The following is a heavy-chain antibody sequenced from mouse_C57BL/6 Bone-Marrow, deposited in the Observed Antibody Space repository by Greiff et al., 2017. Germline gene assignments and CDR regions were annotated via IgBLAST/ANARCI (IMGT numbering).Heavy chain of an antibody. Sequence: SGPELVKPGASVKISCKASGYSFTGYYMNWVKQSPEKSLEWIGEINPSTGGTTYNQKFKAKATLTVDKSSSTAYMQLKSLTSEDSAVYYCARHYYGRAWFAYWGQGTLVTVSA. CDR3: ARHYYGRAWFAY. V-gene: IGHV1-42*01. D-gene: IGHD1-1*01. J-gene: IGHJ3*01. CDR1: GYSFTGYY. CDR2: INPSTGGT.